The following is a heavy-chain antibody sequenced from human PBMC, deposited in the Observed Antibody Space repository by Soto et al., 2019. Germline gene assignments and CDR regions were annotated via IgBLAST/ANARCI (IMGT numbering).Heavy chain of an antibody. D-gene: IGHD6-19*01. CDR2: INAGKGDI. CDR3: ARPGKMSSVAGLLPLWYFDL. J-gene: IGHJ2*01. V-gene: IGHV1-3*01. CDR1: GYTFINYA. Sequence: ASVKVSCKASGYTFINYAVHWVRQAPGQRLEWMGWINAGKGDIKFSQKFQGRVTFIRDASANTVYMELSSLRSEDTAVYYCARPGKMSSVAGLLPLWYFDLWGRGTLVTVSS.